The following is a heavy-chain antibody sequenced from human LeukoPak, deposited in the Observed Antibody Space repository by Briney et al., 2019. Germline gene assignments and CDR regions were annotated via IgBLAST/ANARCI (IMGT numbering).Heavy chain of an antibody. CDR1: GFTFSSYE. CDR3: ARGTGYYSYFDY. Sequence: GGSLRLSCAASGFTFSSYEMNWVRQAPGKGLEWVSYISSSGSTIYYADSVKGRFTISRDNAKNSLYLQMNSLRAEDTAVYYRARGTGYYSYFDYWGQGTLVTVSS. V-gene: IGHV3-48*03. J-gene: IGHJ4*02. D-gene: IGHD3/OR15-3a*01. CDR2: ISSSGSTI.